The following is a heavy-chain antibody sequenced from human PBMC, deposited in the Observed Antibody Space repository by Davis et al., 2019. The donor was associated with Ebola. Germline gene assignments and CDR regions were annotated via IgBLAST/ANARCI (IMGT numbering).Heavy chain of an antibody. V-gene: IGHV3-73*01. J-gene: IGHJ4*02. Sequence: PGGSLRLSCAASGVTFSGSAMHWVRQASGKGLEWVGRIRSKANSYATAYAASVKGRFTISRDDSKNTAYLQMNSLKTEDTAVYYCTCTTVTTDYWGQGTLVTVSS. CDR3: TCTTVTTDY. CDR1: GVTFSGSA. CDR2: IRSKANSYAT. D-gene: IGHD4-17*01.